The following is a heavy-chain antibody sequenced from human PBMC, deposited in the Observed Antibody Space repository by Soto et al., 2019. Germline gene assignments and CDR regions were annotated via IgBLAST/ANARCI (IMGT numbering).Heavy chain of an antibody. V-gene: IGHV4-59*11. Sequence: SEPKSHTYTVSGGNIRSHYWSLIRKNPGKGLEWIGYIYYSGSTNYNPSLKSRVTISVATSKNQFSLKLSSVTAAYSAVYYCAGTRIQLMTYLVQGT. D-gene: IGHD5-18*01. CDR2: IYYSGST. CDR1: GGNIRSHY. CDR3: AGTRIQLMTY. J-gene: IGHJ1*01.